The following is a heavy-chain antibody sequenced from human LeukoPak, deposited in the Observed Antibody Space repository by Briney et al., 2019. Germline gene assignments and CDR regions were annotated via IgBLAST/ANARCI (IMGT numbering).Heavy chain of an antibody. V-gene: IGHV3-23*01. D-gene: IGHD5-12*01. J-gene: IGHJ4*02. Sequence: GGSLRLSCAASGFTFTSYAMSWVRQAPGEGLEWVSTISDSSDRTYYADSVKGRFTISRDNSKNTLYLLMSSLRAEDTAVYYCAKELPRSGYDFGGCGYWGQGTLVTVSS. CDR1: GFTFTSYA. CDR3: AKELPRSGYDFGGCGY. CDR2: ISDSSDRT.